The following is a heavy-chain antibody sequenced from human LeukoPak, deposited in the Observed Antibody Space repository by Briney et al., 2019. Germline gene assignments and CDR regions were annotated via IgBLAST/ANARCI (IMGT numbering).Heavy chain of an antibody. CDR2: INHSGST. V-gene: IGHV4-34*01. J-gene: IGHJ4*02. Sequence: SETLSLTCAVYGRSFSGYYWSWIRQPPGKGLEWIGEINHSGSTNYNPSLKSRVTISVDTSKNQFSLKLSSVTAADTAVYYCARGRISGIAAAGTIFDYWGQGTLVTVSS. D-gene: IGHD6-13*01. CDR1: GRSFSGYY. CDR3: ARGRISGIAAAGTIFDY.